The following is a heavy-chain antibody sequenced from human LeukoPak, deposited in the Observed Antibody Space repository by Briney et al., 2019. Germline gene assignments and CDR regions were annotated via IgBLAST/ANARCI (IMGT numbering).Heavy chain of an antibody. CDR2: IDGDGSST. CDR3: ARSIVGACFDC. V-gene: IGHV3-74*01. D-gene: IGHD1-26*01. CDR1: GFTFSSYW. Sequence: GGSLRLCCAASGFTFSSYWMHWVRQAPGKGLVWVSRIDGDGSSTNYADSVKGRFTISRDNARNTLYLQMNSLRAEDTAVYYCARSIVGACFDCWGQGTLVTVSS. J-gene: IGHJ4*02.